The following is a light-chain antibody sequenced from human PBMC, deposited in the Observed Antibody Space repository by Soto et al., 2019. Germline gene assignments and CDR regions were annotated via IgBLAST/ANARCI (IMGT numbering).Light chain of an antibody. Sequence: QSVLAQPASVSGSPGQSITISCTGTSSYVGSYNLVSRYQQHPGEAPKVMIYEGSKRPSGVSNRFSGSKSGNTAALTISGLQAEDEADYYCRLSAGSSTVLFGGGTK. CDR1: SSYVGSYNL. CDR2: EGS. V-gene: IGLV2-23*01. CDR3: RLSAGSSTVL. J-gene: IGLJ2*01.